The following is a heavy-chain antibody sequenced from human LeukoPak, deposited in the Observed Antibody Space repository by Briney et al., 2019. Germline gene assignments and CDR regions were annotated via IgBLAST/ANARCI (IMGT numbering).Heavy chain of an antibody. D-gene: IGHD6-19*01. CDR2: ISDRGSTT. J-gene: IGHJ4*02. Sequence: GGSLRLSCAASGFSFSSYTMSWVRQAPGKGLEWVSGISDRGSTTYYADSVKGRFTISRDNAKNSLYLQMNSLRAEDTAVYYCARGIAVAGTDYWGQGTLVTVSS. CDR1: GFSFSSYT. CDR3: ARGIAVAGTDY. V-gene: IGHV3-23*01.